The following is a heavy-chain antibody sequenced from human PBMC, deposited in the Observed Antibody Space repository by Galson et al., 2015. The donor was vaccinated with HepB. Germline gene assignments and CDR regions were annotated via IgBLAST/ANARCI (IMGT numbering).Heavy chain of an antibody. CDR3: ARDSSGSTDGIGWFDP. Sequence: LRLSCAASGFTFSDYYMNWIRQAPGKGLEWVSYISRSGSAIYYADSVKGRFTVSRDNAKNSLYLQMNSLRDEDTAVYYCARDSSGSTDGIGWFDPWGQGTLVTVSS. CDR1: GFTFSDYY. D-gene: IGHD3-10*01. J-gene: IGHJ5*02. CDR2: ISRSGSAI. V-gene: IGHV3-11*01.